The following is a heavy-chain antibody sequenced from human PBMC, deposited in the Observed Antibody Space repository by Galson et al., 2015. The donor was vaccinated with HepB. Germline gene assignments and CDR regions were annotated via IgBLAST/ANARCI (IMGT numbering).Heavy chain of an antibody. Sequence: SLRLSCAASGFTFSSYSMNWVRQAPGKGLEWVSYISSSSSTIYYADSVRGRFTISRDNARNSLYLQMSSLRAEDTAVYYCARGYDYFDYWGLGTLVTVSS. V-gene: IGHV3-48*01. CDR3: ARGYDYFDY. CDR2: ISSSSSTI. CDR1: GFTFSSYS. J-gene: IGHJ4*02. D-gene: IGHD5-18*01.